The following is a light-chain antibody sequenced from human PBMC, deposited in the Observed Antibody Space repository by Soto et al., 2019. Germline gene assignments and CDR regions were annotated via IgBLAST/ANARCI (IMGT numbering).Light chain of an antibody. J-gene: IGLJ1*01. CDR1: SSDVGGYNF. CDR3: SSYTSSSTLV. CDR2: DVT. V-gene: IGLV2-14*01. Sequence: QSVLTQPASVSGSPGQSITISCTGTSSDVGGYNFVSWYQQHPGKAPKIMIYDVTNRPSGVSNRFSGSKSANTASLTISGLQAEDEADYYCSSYTSSSTLVFGTGTKLTVL.